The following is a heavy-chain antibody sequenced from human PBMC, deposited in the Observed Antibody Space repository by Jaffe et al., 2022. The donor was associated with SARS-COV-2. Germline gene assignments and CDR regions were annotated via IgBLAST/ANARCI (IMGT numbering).Heavy chain of an antibody. V-gene: IGHV3-30*18. D-gene: IGHD2-15*01. CDR1: GFTFSSYG. J-gene: IGHJ4*02. CDR2: ISYDGSNK. Sequence: QVQLVESGGGVVQPGRSLRLSCAASGFTFSSYGMHWVRQAPGKGLEWVAVISYDGSNKYYADSVKGRFTISRDNSKNTLYLQMNSLRAEDTAVYYCAKGVVVAAPTGQWGQGTLVTVSS. CDR3: AKGVVVAAPTGQ.